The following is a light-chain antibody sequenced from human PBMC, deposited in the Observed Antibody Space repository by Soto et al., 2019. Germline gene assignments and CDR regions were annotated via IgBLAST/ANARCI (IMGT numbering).Light chain of an antibody. CDR1: QDISNH. Sequence: DLQLTQSPSSLSASVGDRVTITCQASQDISNHLNWYQQKPGKAPNLLIYDASDFETGVPSRFSGGGSGTFFSFTINSLQPEDIATYYCQKHDGVPLFGPGTKVEIK. J-gene: IGKJ3*01. CDR3: QKHDGVPL. CDR2: DAS. V-gene: IGKV1-33*01.